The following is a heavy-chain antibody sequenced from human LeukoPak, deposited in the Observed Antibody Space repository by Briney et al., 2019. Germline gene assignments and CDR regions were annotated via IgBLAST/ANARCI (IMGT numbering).Heavy chain of an antibody. CDR2: ISYDGSNK. Sequence: GGSLRLSCAASGFTFSSYAMHWVRQAPGKGLEWVAVISYDGSNKYYADSVKGRFTISRDNSKNTLYLQMNSLRAEDTAVYYCAKDRLYYMDVWGKGTTVTVSS. J-gene: IGHJ6*03. V-gene: IGHV3-30*04. CDR1: GFTFSSYA. CDR3: AKDRLYYMDV.